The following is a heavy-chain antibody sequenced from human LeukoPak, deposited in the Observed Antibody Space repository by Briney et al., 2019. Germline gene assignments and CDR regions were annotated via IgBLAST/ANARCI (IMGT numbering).Heavy chain of an antibody. CDR3: ARDLVGAATFDY. Sequence: GGPLRLSCAASGFTFSSYSMNWVRQAPGKGLEWVSSISSSSSYIYYADSVKGRFTISRDNAKNSLYLQMNSLRAEDTAVYYCARDLVGAATFDYWGQGTLVTVSS. D-gene: IGHD1-26*01. CDR1: GFTFSSYS. CDR2: ISSSSSYI. V-gene: IGHV3-21*01. J-gene: IGHJ4*02.